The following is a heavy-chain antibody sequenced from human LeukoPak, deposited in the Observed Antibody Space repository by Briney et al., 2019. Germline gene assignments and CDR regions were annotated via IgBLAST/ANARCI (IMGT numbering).Heavy chain of an antibody. D-gene: IGHD2-21*01. Sequence: GGSLRLSCVVSGITLSNYGMSWVRQAPGKGLEWVSGISERGGSTNYADSVKGRFIISRDNAKNSLYLQMNSLRVEDTAVYYCARDGVPGGEDVWGQGTTVTVS. J-gene: IGHJ6*02. V-gene: IGHV3-23*01. CDR2: ISERGGST. CDR1: GITLSNYG. CDR3: ARDGVPGGEDV.